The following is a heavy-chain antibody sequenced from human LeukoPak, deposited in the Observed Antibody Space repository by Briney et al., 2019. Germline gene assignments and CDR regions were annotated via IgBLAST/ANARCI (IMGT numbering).Heavy chain of an antibody. J-gene: IGHJ6*02. V-gene: IGHV3-30-3*01. D-gene: IGHD2-2*01. CDR2: ISYDGSNK. CDR1: GFTFSSYA. Sequence: GGSPRLSCAASGFTFSSYAMHWVRQAPGKGLEWVAVISYDGSNKYYADSVKGRFTISRDNSKNTLYLQMNSLRAEDTAVYYCARDRVFCSSTSCPYYYYGMDVWGQGTTVTVSS. CDR3: ARDRVFCSSTSCPYYYYGMDV.